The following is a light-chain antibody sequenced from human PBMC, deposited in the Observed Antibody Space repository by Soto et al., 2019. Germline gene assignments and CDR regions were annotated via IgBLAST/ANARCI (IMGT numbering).Light chain of an antibody. CDR3: QSFDDSLSGVV. CDR1: SSNIGEGYD. J-gene: IGLJ2*01. CDR2: GHN. V-gene: IGLV1-40*01. Sequence: QSVLTQPPSVSGAPGQRVTISCTGSSSNIGEGYDVHWYQQLAGTAPQLLIYGHNNRPSGVPDRFSASKSGTSASLAITGLQSEDEADYYCQSFDDSLSGVVFGGGTKLTVL.